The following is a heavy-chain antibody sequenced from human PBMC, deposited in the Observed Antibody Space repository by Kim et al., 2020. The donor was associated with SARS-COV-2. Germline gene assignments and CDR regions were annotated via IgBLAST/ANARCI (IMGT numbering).Heavy chain of an antibody. CDR1: GGSISSSSYY. Sequence: SETLSLTCTVSGGSISSSSYYWGWIRQPPGKGLEWIGSIYYSGSTYYNPSLKSRVTISVDTSKNQFSLKLSSVTAADTAVYYCARLRMPDSSGYPLLLNWFSPWGQGTLLTVSS. J-gene: IGHJ5*02. CDR2: IYYSGST. CDR3: ARLRMPDSSGYPLLLNWFSP. V-gene: IGHV4-39*01. D-gene: IGHD3-22*01.